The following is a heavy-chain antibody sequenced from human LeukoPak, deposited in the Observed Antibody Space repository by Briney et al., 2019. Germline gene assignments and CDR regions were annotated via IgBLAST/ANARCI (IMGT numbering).Heavy chain of an antibody. CDR3: ARERIDYVVIADY. D-gene: IGHD2-21*01. Sequence: PGRSLRLSCAASGFTFDDYAMHWVRQAPGKGLEWVSGISWNSGSIGYADSVKGRFTISRDNAKNSLYLQMNSLRAEDTAVYYCARERIDYVVIADYWGQGTLVTVSS. CDR1: GFTFDDYA. J-gene: IGHJ4*02. CDR2: ISWNSGSI. V-gene: IGHV3-9*01.